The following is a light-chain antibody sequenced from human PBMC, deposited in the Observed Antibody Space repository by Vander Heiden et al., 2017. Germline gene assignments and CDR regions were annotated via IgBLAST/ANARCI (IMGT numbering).Light chain of an antibody. CDR3: QQANSFPLT. J-gene: IGKJ3*01. CDR2: DTS. CDR1: QDINNW. V-gene: IGKV1-12*01. Sequence: DTQMTQSPSSVSASVGDRVTITCRASQDINNWLAWYQQKPGKAPKLLIFDTSNLESGVPSRFSGSGSGTDFTLTISSLQPEDYATYYCQQANSFPLTFGPGTKVDIK.